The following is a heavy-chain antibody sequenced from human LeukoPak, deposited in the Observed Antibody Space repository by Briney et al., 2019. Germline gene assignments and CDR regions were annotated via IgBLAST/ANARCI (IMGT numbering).Heavy chain of an antibody. CDR1: GFRVSDYH. CDR2: IRDSGEA. V-gene: IGHV3-66*03. J-gene: IGHJ5*02. CDR3: ARDRAANQDWVEFDP. D-gene: IGHD3/OR15-3a*01. Sequence: PGGSLRLSCAVSGFRVSDYHMSWVRQAPGKGLEWVGLIRDSGEAFYADFARGRFAISRGESENTLYLQMNSLRVEDTAVYFCARDRAANQDWVEFDPWGQGTPVIVSS.